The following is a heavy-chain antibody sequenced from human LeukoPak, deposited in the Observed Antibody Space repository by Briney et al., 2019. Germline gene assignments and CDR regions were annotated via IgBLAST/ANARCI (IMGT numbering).Heavy chain of an antibody. Sequence: SETLSLTCTVSGGSISSYYWSWIRQPAGKGLEWIGRIYTSGSTSYNPSLKSRVTMSVDTSKNQFSLKLSSVTAADTAVYYCARGYSSSWYSSFFDYWGQGTLVTVSS. V-gene: IGHV4-4*07. CDR3: ARGYSSSWYSSFFDY. CDR1: GGSISSYY. D-gene: IGHD6-13*01. CDR2: IYTSGST. J-gene: IGHJ4*02.